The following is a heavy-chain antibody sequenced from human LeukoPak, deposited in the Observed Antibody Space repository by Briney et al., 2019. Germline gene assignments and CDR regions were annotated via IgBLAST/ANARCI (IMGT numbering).Heavy chain of an antibody. CDR3: AKAGLVGSGEWFGELYWFDP. D-gene: IGHD3-10*01. J-gene: IGHJ5*02. CDR1: GFTFSTYS. CDR2: ISSSSSYI. V-gene: IGHV3-21*04. Sequence: GGSLRLSCAASGFTFSTYSMNWVRQAPGKGLEWVSSISSSSSYIYYADSVKGRFTISRDNAKNSLYLQMNSLRAEDTALYYCAKAGLVGSGEWFGELYWFDPWGQGTLVTVSS.